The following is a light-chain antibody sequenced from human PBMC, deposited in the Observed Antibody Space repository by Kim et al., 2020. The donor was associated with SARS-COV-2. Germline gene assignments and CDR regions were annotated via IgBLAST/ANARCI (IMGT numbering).Light chain of an antibody. CDR1: QSVNSN. CDR2: GAS. CDR3: QQFNNWPLYS. V-gene: IGKV3-15*01. Sequence: EVMMTQSPATLSVSPGERATLSCRASQSVNSNLAWYQQEPGQAPRLLIYGASTRASGVPARFSGSGSGTEFTLTISSLQSEDFAVYYCQQFNNWPLYSFGQGTKLEI. J-gene: IGKJ2*03.